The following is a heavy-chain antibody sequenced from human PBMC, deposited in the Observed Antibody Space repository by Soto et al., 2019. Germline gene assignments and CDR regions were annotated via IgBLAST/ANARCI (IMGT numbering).Heavy chain of an antibody. CDR3: ARDVRRSRTSCPDY. V-gene: IGHV3-33*01. Sequence: QVQLVESGGGVVQPGRSLRLSCAASGFTFSSYGMHWVRQAPGKGLEWVAVIWYDGSNKYYADSVKGRFTISRDNSKNTLYLEMNSLSAEDRAVYYCARDVRRSRTSCPDYWGQGTLVTVSS. D-gene: IGHD2-2*01. CDR2: IWYDGSNK. J-gene: IGHJ4*02. CDR1: GFTFSSYG.